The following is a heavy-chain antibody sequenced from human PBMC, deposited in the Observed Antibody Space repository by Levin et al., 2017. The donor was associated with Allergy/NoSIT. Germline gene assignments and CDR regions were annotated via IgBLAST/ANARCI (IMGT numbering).Heavy chain of an antibody. CDR2: IYPGDSDT. CDR1: GDSFNRHW. Sequence: MAGGSLRLSCKGSGDSFNRHWIGWVRQMPGKGLEWMGTIYPGDSDTRYSPSFQGRVTISADRSISTAYLQWSSLRASDTAIYYCARYSAGSSCSNTDCYANFDYWGQGTRVTVSS. J-gene: IGHJ4*02. V-gene: IGHV5-51*01. CDR3: ARYSAGSSCSNTDCYANFDY. D-gene: IGHD2-2*01.